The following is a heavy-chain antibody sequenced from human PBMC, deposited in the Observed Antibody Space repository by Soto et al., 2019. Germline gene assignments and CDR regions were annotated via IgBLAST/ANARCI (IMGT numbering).Heavy chain of an antibody. D-gene: IGHD3-22*01. CDR1: EFTFSSYA. CDR2: ISGSGGST. J-gene: IGHJ4*02. Sequence: GGSLRLSCAASEFTFSSYAMSWVRQGPGKGLEWVSAISGSGGSTYYADSVKGRFTISRDNSKNTLYLQMNSLRAEDTAVYYCVSAGDYDSSGYGNWGQGTLVTVSS. CDR3: VSAGDYDSSGYGN. V-gene: IGHV3-23*01.